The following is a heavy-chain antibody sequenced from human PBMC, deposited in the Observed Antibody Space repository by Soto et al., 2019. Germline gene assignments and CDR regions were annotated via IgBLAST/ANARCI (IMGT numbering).Heavy chain of an antibody. CDR3: ASTRGHSGSYPTTSYYFDY. V-gene: IGHV1-69*13. Sequence: SVKVSCKASGVTFSSYAISWVRQAPGQGLEWMGGIIPIFGTANYAQKFQGRVTITADESTSTAYMKLSSLRSEDTAVYYCASTRGHSGSYPTTSYYFDYWGQGTLVTVSS. CDR1: GVTFSSYA. D-gene: IGHD1-26*01. J-gene: IGHJ4*02. CDR2: IIPIFGTA.